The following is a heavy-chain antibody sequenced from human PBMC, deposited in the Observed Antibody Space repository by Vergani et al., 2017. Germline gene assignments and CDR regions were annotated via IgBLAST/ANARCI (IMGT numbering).Heavy chain of an antibody. Sequence: QVQLVQSGAEVKKPGSSVKVSCKASGGTFSSYAISWVRQAPGQGLEWMGRIIPIFGTANYAQKFQGRGTITADESTSTAYMELSSLRSEDTAVYYCARDRGYSSSWYGWFDPWGQGTLVTVSS. J-gene: IGHJ5*02. CDR1: GGTFSSYA. D-gene: IGHD6-13*01. CDR2: IIPIFGTA. CDR3: ARDRGYSSSWYGWFDP. V-gene: IGHV1-69*13.